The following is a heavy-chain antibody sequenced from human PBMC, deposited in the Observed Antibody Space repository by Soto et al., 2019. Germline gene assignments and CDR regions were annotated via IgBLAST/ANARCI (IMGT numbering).Heavy chain of an antibody. J-gene: IGHJ3*02. D-gene: IGHD6-19*01. CDR3: ARKYSSGWYYSDAFDI. CDR2: IYSGGST. Sequence: EVQLVESGGGLVQPGGSLRLSCAASGFTVSSNYMSWVRQAPGKGLEWVSVIYSGGSTYYADSVKGRFTISRDNSKNTLYRQMNSLRAEDTAVYYCARKYSSGWYYSDAFDIWGQGTMVTVSS. CDR1: GFTVSSNY. V-gene: IGHV3-66*01.